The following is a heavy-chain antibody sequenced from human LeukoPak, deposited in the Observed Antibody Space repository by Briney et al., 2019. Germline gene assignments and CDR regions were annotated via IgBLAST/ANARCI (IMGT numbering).Heavy chain of an antibody. V-gene: IGHV4-59*01. CDR3: ARDQNSGYDGWGNWFDP. D-gene: IGHD5-12*01. Sequence: SSETLFLTCTVSGGSISSYYWSWIRQPPGKGLEWIGYIYYSGSTNYNPSLKSRVTISVDTSKNQFSLKLSSVTAADTAVYYCARDQNSGYDGWGNWFDPWGQGTLVTVSS. CDR1: GGSISSYY. J-gene: IGHJ5*02. CDR2: IYYSGST.